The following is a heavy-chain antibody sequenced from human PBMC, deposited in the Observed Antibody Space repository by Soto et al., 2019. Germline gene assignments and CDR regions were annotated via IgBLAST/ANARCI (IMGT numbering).Heavy chain of an antibody. D-gene: IGHD3-10*01. Sequence: SEPLSFTFAVSGGSISAAGDSWSWIWQPPGGGLEWIGYIYHSGPFLYNPSLKTRLTMSLDRSNNQFSLTLNSVTAADTAVYYCASAQFYSGSGRYHNLMFDPWGQGTQVTV. J-gene: IGHJ5*02. CDR2: IYHSGPF. CDR1: GGSISAAGDS. V-gene: IGHV4-30-2*01. CDR3: ASAQFYSGSGRYHNLMFDP.